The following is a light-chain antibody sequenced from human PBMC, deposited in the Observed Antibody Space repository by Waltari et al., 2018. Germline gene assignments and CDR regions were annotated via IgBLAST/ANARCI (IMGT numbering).Light chain of an antibody. J-gene: IGLJ3*02. V-gene: IGLV1-40*01. Sequence: QSVLTQPPSVSGAPGQRVTIACTGSGSNIGAGYAVPWYQQVPRAAPKLLIYGSSSRPLGVPDRFFGSTSGTSASLAIIGLQAEDEADYYCQSYDITLRVVFGGGTKLTVL. CDR3: QSYDITLRVV. CDR2: GSS. CDR1: GSNIGAGYA.